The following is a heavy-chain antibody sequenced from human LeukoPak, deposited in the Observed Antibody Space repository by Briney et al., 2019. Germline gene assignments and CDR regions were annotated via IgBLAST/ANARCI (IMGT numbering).Heavy chain of an antibody. Sequence: GGSLRLSCAASGFTFDDYAMRWVRQAPGKGLEWVSLISGDGGSTYYADSVKGRFTISRDNSKNSLYLQMNSPRTEDTALYYCASYGSGSYGNYMDVWGKGTTVTVSS. J-gene: IGHJ6*03. D-gene: IGHD3-10*01. CDR3: ASYGSGSYGNYMDV. CDR2: ISGDGGST. V-gene: IGHV3-43*02. CDR1: GFTFDDYA.